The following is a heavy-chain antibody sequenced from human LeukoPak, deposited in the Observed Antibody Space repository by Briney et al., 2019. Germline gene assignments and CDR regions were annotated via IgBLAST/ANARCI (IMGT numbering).Heavy chain of an antibody. Sequence: PGGSLRLSCAASGFTFSSYSMNWVRQAPGKGLEWVSSISSSSSYIYYADSVKGRFTISRDNAKNSLYLQMNSLRAEDTAVYYCARPSGSSRNFDYWGQGTRVTVSS. D-gene: IGHD6-6*01. J-gene: IGHJ4*02. CDR1: GFTFSSYS. V-gene: IGHV3-21*01. CDR2: ISSSSSYI. CDR3: ARPSGSSRNFDY.